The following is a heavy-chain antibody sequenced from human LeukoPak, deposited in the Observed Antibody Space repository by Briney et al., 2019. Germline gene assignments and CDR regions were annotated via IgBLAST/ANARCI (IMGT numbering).Heavy chain of an antibody. J-gene: IGHJ4*02. CDR2: IKQDGSEK. D-gene: IGHD3-22*01. Sequence: GGSLRLSCAASGFTFSSYWMSWVRQAPGKGLEWVANIKQDGSEKYYVDSVKGRFTISRDNAKNSLYLQMNSLRAKDTAVYYCARDHYYDSRGFDYWGQGTLVTVSS. CDR1: GFTFSSYW. CDR3: ARDHYYDSRGFDY. V-gene: IGHV3-7*01.